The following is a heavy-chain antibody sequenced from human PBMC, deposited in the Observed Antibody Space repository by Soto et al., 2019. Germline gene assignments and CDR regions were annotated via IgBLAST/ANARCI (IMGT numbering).Heavy chain of an antibody. J-gene: IGHJ6*02. V-gene: IGHV4-34*01. CDR2: INHSGST. CDR1: GGSFSGYY. Sequence: SETLSLTCAVYGGSFSGYYWSWIRQPPGKGLEWIGEINHSGSTNYNPSLKSRVTISVDTSKNQFSLKLSSVTAADTAVYYCATGPVVPAAQGGYYYYYGMDVWGQGTTVTVSS. CDR3: ATGPVVPAAQGGYYYYYGMDV. D-gene: IGHD2-2*01.